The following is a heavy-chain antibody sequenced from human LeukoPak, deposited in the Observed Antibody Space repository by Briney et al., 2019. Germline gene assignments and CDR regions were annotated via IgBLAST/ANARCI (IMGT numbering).Heavy chain of an antibody. CDR1: GFTFYDYA. V-gene: IGHV3-9*01. CDR2: ISWNSGSI. CDR3: AKVGDAPQYYFDY. J-gene: IGHJ4*02. D-gene: IGHD4-17*01. Sequence: PGRSLRLSCAASGFTFYDYAMHWVRQAPGKGLEWVSGISWNSGSIGYADSVKGRFTSSRDNAKNSLYLQMNSLRAEDTALYYCAKVGDAPQYYFDYWGQGTRVTVSA.